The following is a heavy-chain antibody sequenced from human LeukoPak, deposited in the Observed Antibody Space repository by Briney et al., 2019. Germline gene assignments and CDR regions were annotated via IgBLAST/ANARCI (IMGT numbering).Heavy chain of an antibody. Sequence: GGSLRLSCAASGFTFSSYGMHWVRQARGKGLEWVAVIWYDGSNKYYADSVKGRFTISRDNSKNTLYLQMNSLRAEDTAVYYCARDQGGSYRIDAFDIWGQGTMVTVSS. D-gene: IGHD1-26*01. V-gene: IGHV3-33*01. J-gene: IGHJ3*02. CDR1: GFTFSSYG. CDR2: IWYDGSNK. CDR3: ARDQGGSYRIDAFDI.